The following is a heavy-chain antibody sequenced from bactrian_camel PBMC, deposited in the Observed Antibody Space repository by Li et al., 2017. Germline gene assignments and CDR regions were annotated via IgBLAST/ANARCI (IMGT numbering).Heavy chain of an antibody. CDR1: GFTFSTYY. Sequence: QVQLVESGGGLVQPGGSLRLSCALSGFTFSTYYITWVRQAPGKGLEWVSSIYSDGSNTNYADSVKGRFTISRDNAKNTLYLQLDSLKTEDTAMYYCARGGGGSYFTEYKYWGQGTQVTVS. CDR2: IYSDGSNT. J-gene: IGHJ4*01. V-gene: IGHV3-2*01. CDR3: ARGGGGSYFTEYKY. D-gene: IGHD2*01.